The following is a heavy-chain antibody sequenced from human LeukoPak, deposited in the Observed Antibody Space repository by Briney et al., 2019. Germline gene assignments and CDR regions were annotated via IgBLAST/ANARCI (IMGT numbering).Heavy chain of an antibody. Sequence: GSLRLSCAASGFTFSSYAMSWIRQPPGKGLEWIGYIYYSGSTNYNPSLKSRVTISVDTSKNQFSLKLSSVTAADTAVYYCARHWGSTSRYAFDIWGQGTMVTVSS. D-gene: IGHD3-16*01. CDR2: IYYSGST. V-gene: IGHV4-59*08. CDR3: ARHWGSTSRYAFDI. CDR1: GFTFSSYA. J-gene: IGHJ3*02.